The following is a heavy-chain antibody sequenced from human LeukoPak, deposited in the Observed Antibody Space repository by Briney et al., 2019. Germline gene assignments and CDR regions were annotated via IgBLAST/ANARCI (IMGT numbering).Heavy chain of an antibody. V-gene: IGHV1-69*01. CDR1: GGXFXXXA. Sequence: GGXFXXXAISWXRQAPGQGXEWMGGIIPIFGTAKYAQKFQGRVTITADESTSTAYMELSSLRSEDTAVYYCARDSSEFRSLIPHWGQGTLVTVSS. J-gene: IGHJ1*01. CDR2: IIPIFGTA. CDR3: ARDSSEFRSLIPH. D-gene: IGHD2-21*01.